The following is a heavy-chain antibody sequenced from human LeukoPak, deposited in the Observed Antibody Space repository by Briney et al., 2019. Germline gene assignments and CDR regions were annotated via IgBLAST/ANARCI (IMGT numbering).Heavy chain of an antibody. Sequence: ASVKVSCKASGYTFINYDINWVRQATGQGLEWMGWMNPNSGNTGYAQKFQGRVTMTRNTSISTAYMELSSLSSEDTAVYYCARAPGYDFWTRPYYYYYMDVWGKGTTVTVSS. CDR3: ARAPGYDFWTRPYYYYYMDV. CDR1: GYTFINYD. V-gene: IGHV1-8*01. J-gene: IGHJ6*03. D-gene: IGHD3-3*01. CDR2: MNPNSGNT.